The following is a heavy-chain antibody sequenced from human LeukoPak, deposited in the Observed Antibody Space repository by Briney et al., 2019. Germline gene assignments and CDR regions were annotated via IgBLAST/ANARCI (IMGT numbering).Heavy chain of an antibody. V-gene: IGHV1-2*02. CDR3: ARSDSSGYYGYYFDY. J-gene: IGHJ4*02. CDR1: GYTFTGYY. CDR2: INPNSGGT. D-gene: IGHD3-22*01. Sequence: GASVKVSCKASGYTFTGYYMHWVRQAPGQGLEWMGWINPNSGGTNYAQKFQGRVTMTRDTSTSTAYMELSRLRSDDTAVYYCARSDSSGYYGYYFDYWGQGTLVTVSS.